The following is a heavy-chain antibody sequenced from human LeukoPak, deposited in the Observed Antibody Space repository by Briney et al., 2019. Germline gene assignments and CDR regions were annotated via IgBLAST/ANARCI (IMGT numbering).Heavy chain of an antibody. V-gene: IGHV3-30*18. CDR2: ISYEGSNK. CDR1: GFTFSSYG. Sequence: GGSLRLSCAASGFTFSSYGMHWVRQAPGKGLEWVAVISYEGSNKYCADSVKGRFTISRDNSKNTLYLQVNSLRAEDTAVYYCAKDRVPYGEFDYWGQGTLVTVSS. D-gene: IGHD4-17*01. CDR3: AKDRVPYGEFDY. J-gene: IGHJ4*02.